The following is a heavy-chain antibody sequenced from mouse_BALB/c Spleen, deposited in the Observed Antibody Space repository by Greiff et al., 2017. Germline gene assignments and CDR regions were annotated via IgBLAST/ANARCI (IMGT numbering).Heavy chain of an antibody. Sequence: EVKLVESGGGLVKPGGSLKLSCAASGFTFSSYAMSWVRQTPEKRLEWVASISSGGSTYYPDSVKGRFTISRDNARNILYLQMSSLRSEDTAMYYCASPYDNYFDYWGQGTTLTVSS. CDR2: ISSGGST. CDR1: GFTFSSYA. V-gene: IGHV5-6-5*01. D-gene: IGHD2-3*01. J-gene: IGHJ2*01. CDR3: ASPYDNYFDY.